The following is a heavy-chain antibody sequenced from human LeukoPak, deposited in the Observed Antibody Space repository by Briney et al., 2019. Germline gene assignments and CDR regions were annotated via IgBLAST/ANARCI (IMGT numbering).Heavy chain of an antibody. CDR2: INSDGSST. D-gene: IGHD3-3*01. V-gene: IGHV3-74*01. CDR3: ASTSYYDFWSGRRPAGEYFQH. Sequence: PGGSLRLSCAASGFTFSSYWMHWFRQAPGKGLVWVSRINSDGSSTSYADSVKGRFTISRDNAKNTLYLQMNSLRAEDTAVYYCASTSYYDFWSGRRPAGEYFQHWGQGTLVTVSS. J-gene: IGHJ1*01. CDR1: GFTFSSYW.